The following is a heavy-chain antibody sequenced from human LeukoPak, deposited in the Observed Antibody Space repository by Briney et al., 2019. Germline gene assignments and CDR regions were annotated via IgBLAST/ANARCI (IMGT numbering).Heavy chain of an antibody. J-gene: IGHJ6*03. CDR1: GGSFSGYY. CDR2: INHSGST. V-gene: IGHV4-34*01. CDR3: AGAVDVTTGYYYMDV. Sequence: SETLSLTCAVYGGSFSGYYWSWIRQPPGKGLEWIGEINHSGSTNYHPSLKSRVTISVDTSKNQSSLKLSSVTAADTAVYCCAGAVDVTTGYYYMDVWGKGTTVTVSS. D-gene: IGHD4-17*01.